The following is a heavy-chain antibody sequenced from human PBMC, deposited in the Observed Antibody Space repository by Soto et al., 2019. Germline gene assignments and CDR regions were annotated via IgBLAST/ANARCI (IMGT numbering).Heavy chain of an antibody. V-gene: IGHV1-18*04. CDR2: ISAYNGNT. CDR3: ARGLDNRGSTDNWFDP. J-gene: IGHJ5*02. D-gene: IGHD3-22*01. CDR1: GYTFTSYG. Sequence: ASVKVSCKASGYTFTSYGISWVRQAPGQGLEWMGWISAYNGNTNYAQKLQGRVTMTTDTSTSTAYMELRSLRSDDTAVYYCARGLDNRGSTDNWFDPWGQGTLVTVSS.